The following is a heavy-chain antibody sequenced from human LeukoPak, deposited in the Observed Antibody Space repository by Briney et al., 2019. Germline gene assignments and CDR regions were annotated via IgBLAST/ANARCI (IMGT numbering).Heavy chain of an antibody. CDR2: IYYSGST. Sequence: SETLSLTCTVSGGSISSSNYYWSWIRQPPGKGLEWIGYIYYSGSTNYNPSLKSRVTISVDTSKNQFSLKLSSVTAADTAVYYCARDVAMDAFDIWGQGTMVTVSS. V-gene: IGHV4-61*01. D-gene: IGHD5-12*01. CDR1: GGSISSSNYY. CDR3: ARDVAMDAFDI. J-gene: IGHJ3*02.